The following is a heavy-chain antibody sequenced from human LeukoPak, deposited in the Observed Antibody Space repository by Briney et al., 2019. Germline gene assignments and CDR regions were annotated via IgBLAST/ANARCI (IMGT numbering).Heavy chain of an antibody. Sequence: GGSLRLSCVASGFTFSIYGMHWVLQAPGKGLEWVAFIRYDGSDKYYAESVKGRFTISRDNSKNTLSLLMNSLRAEDTAVYYCAKALSGSPPKPFDYWGQGTLVTVSS. CDR2: IRYDGSDK. CDR3: AKALSGSPPKPFDY. V-gene: IGHV3-30*02. CDR1: GFTFSIYG. J-gene: IGHJ4*02. D-gene: IGHD1-26*01.